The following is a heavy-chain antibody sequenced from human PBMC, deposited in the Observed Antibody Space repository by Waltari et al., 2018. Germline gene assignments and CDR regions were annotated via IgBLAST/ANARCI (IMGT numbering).Heavy chain of an antibody. CDR3: ARSVRYFDWLSTRGGMDV. V-gene: IGHV4-34*01. J-gene: IGHJ6*02. D-gene: IGHD3-9*01. CDR2: INNSGST. CDR1: GGSFSGYY. Sequence: QVQLQQWDAGLLKPSETLSLTCAVYGGSFSGYYWGWIRQPPGKGLGWIGEINNSGSTNYNPSLKSRVTISVDTSKNQFSLKLSSVTAADTAVYYCARSVRYFDWLSTRGGMDVWGQGTTVTVSS.